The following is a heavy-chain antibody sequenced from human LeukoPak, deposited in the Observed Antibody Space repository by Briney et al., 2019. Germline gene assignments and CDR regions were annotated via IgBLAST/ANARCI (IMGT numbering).Heavy chain of an antibody. J-gene: IGHJ1*01. Sequence: PSDTLSLTCSVSGASISLYYWSWVRQPAGKGLEWIGRIYTSGSTNYNPSLKSRVTISVDTSKNQFSLKLSSVTAADTAVYYCARGWGSSPEYFQHWGQGTLVTVSS. CDR1: GASISLYY. CDR2: IYTSGST. CDR3: ARGWGSSPEYFQH. D-gene: IGHD6-6*01. V-gene: IGHV4-4*07.